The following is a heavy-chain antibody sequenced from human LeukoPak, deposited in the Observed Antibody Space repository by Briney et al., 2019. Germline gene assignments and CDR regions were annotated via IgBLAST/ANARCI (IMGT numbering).Heavy chain of an antibody. CDR1: GYTFTSYD. V-gene: IGHV1-8*01. CDR3: ARDHSTIGAFDI. Sequence: ASVKVSCKASGYTFTSYDINWVRQATGQGFEWMGWMNPNSGNTGYAQKFQGRVTMTRNTSISTAYMELSSLRSEDTAVYYCARDHSTIGAFDIWGQGTMVTVSS. J-gene: IGHJ3*02. D-gene: IGHD2-21*01. CDR2: MNPNSGNT.